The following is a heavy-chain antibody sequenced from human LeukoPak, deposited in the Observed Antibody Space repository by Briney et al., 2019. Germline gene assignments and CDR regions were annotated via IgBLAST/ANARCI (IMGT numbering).Heavy chain of an antibody. CDR1: GGSISSYY. V-gene: IGHV4-59*08. CDR2: IYYSGST. Sequence: SETLSLTCTVSGGSISSYYWSWIRQPPGKGLEWIGYIYYSGSTNYNPSLKSRVTISVDTSKNQFSLKLNSVTAADTAVYYCARAIVRVSSIDVNWFDPWGQGTLVTVSS. J-gene: IGHJ5*02. CDR3: ARAIVRVSSIDVNWFDP. D-gene: IGHD2/OR15-2a*01.